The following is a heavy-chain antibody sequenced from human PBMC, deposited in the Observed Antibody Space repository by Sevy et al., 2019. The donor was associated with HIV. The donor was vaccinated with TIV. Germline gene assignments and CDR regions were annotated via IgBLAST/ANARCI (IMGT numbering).Heavy chain of an antibody. CDR2: TYYRSKWYN. D-gene: IGHD1-26*01. J-gene: IGHJ4*02. CDR3: ARDRWELLHNYFDY. V-gene: IGHV6-1*01. CDR1: GDSVSSNSAA. Sequence: SQTLSLTCAISGDSVSSNSAAWNWIRQSPSRGLEWLGRTYYRSKWYNDYAVSVKSRITINPETSKNQFSLQLNSGTPEDTAVYYCARDRWELLHNYFDYWGQGTLVTVSS.